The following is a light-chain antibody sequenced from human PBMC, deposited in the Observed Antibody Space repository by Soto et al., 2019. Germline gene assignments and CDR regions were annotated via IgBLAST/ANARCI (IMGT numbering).Light chain of an antibody. V-gene: IGKV3-11*01. Sequence: EIVLTQSPATLSLSPGERATISCRASQSVSSYLAWYQQKPGQAPRLLIYDASNSATGIPARCSGSGSGTDFTLTISSIEHEDFAVYYCQQRSNWPPYTFGQGTKLEIK. J-gene: IGKJ2*01. CDR2: DAS. CDR1: QSVSSY. CDR3: QQRSNWPPYT.